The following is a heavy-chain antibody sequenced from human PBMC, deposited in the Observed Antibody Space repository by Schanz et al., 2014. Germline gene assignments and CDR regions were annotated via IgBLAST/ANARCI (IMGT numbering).Heavy chain of an antibody. CDR1: GFTFSSHW. Sequence: EVQLVQSGGGLVQPGGSLRLSCAASGFTFSSHWMHWVRQDPGKGLVWVARNNSVGSNTDYADSVTGRFTISRDNAKNTLYLQMNTLRAEETAVYYCARKMKLGVYGGKGHDSLDIWGQGTMVTVSS. D-gene: IGHD4-17*01. J-gene: IGHJ3*02. V-gene: IGHV3-74*01. CDR2: NNSVGSNT. CDR3: ARKMKLGVYGGKGHDSLDI.